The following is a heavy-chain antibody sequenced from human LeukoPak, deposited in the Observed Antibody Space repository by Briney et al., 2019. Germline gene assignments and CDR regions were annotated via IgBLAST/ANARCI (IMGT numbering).Heavy chain of an antibody. CDR2: IYPGDSDT. CDR3: ARLNYYDSSGYYLPFGY. V-gene: IGHV5-51*01. CDR1: GYSFTSYW. D-gene: IGHD3-22*01. J-gene: IGHJ4*02. Sequence: GESLKISCKGSGYSFTSYWIGWVRQMPGKGLEWMGIIYPGDSDTRYSPSFQGQVTMSADKSISTAYLQWSSLKASDTAMYYCARLNYYDSSGYYLPFGYWGQGTLVTVSS.